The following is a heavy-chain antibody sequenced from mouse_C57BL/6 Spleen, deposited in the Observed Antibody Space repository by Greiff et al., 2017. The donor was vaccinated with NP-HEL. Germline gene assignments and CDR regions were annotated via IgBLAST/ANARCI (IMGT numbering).Heavy chain of an antibody. CDR2: IYPRSGNT. CDR1: GYTFTSYG. J-gene: IGHJ3*01. CDR3: ARLDGSSYGFAY. Sequence: QVHVKQSGAELARPGASVKLSCKASGYTFTSYGISWVKQRTGQGLEWIGEIYPRSGNTYYNEKFKGKATLTADKSSSTAYMELRSLTSEDSAVYFCARLDGSSYGFAYWGQGTLVTVSA. V-gene: IGHV1-81*01. D-gene: IGHD1-1*01.